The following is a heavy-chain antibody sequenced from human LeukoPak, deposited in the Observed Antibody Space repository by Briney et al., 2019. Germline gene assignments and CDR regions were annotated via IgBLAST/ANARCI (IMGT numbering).Heavy chain of an antibody. CDR3: ARDLRAGLLPLEDY. CDR2: ISSSSRTI. J-gene: IGHJ4*02. CDR1: GFTFSSYE. V-gene: IGHV3-48*03. Sequence: GGPLRLSCAASGFTFSSYEMNWVRQAPGKGLEWVSYISSSSRTIYYADSVKGRFTISRDNAKNSLYLQMNSLRAEDTAVYYCARDLRAGLLPLEDYWGQGTLVTVSS. D-gene: IGHD4-17*01.